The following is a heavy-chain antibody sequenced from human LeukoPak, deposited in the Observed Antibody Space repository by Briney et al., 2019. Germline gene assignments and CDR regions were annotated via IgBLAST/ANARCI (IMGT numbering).Heavy chain of an antibody. CDR2: IKHSGST. J-gene: IGHJ4*02. D-gene: IGHD6-13*01. CDR1: GGSFSGYY. V-gene: IGHV4-34*01. CDR3: ARGPQYSSSWYGY. Sequence: SETLSLTCAVYGGSFSGYYWSWIRQPPGKGLEWIGEIKHSGSTNYNPSLKSRVTISVDTSKNQFSLKLSSVTAADTAVYYCARGPQYSSSWYGYWGQGTLVTVSS.